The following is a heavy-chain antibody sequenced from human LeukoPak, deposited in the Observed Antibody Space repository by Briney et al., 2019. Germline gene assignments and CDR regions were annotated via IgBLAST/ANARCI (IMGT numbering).Heavy chain of an antibody. V-gene: IGHV1-69*13. CDR2: IIPIFGTA. CDR3: ARLVVVVAATDY. CDR1: GGTFSSYG. J-gene: IGHJ4*02. D-gene: IGHD2-15*01. Sequence: ASVKVSCKASGGTFSSYGISWVRQAPGQGLEWMGGIIPIFGTANYAQKFQGRVTITADESTSTAYMELSSLRSEDTAVYYCARLVVVVAATDYWGQGTLVTVSS.